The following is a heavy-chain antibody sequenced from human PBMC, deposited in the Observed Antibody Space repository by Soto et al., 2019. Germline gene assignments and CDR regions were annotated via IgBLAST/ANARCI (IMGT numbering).Heavy chain of an antibody. Sequence: QVQLVESGGGVVQPGTSLRLSCAASGFTSSSFVIHWVRQAPGKGLEWLAVISSDGNNQYYADSVKGRFTISRDNSKKTLYLQVNSLRAVDTAVYFCAKERRVIDAFDIWGQGKMVTVS. CDR2: ISSDGNNQ. J-gene: IGHJ3*02. V-gene: IGHV3-30*18. CDR1: GFTSSSFV. CDR3: AKERRVIDAFDI.